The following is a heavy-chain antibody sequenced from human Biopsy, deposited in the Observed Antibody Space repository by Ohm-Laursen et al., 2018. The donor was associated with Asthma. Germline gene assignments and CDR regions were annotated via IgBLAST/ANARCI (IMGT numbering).Heavy chain of an antibody. V-gene: IGHV4-39*01. J-gene: IGHJ4*02. CDR2: IYYSGST. CDR1: GGPISSSSYY. Sequence: GTLSLTWTVSGGPISSSSYYWGWIRRPPGKGLEFIGTIYYSGSTYYNPSLKSRVTLSVDASKNQFSLKLTSVTAADTAVYYCVSPPGYWGQGTRVTVSS. CDR3: VSPPGY.